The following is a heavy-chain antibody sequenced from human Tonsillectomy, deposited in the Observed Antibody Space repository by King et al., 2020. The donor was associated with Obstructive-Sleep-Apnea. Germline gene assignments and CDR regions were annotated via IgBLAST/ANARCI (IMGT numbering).Heavy chain of an antibody. V-gene: IGHV4-31*03. J-gene: IGHJ1*01. CDR3: ARDTGGGNSGDFQH. CDR2: IYYSGST. CDR1: GGSISSGGYY. D-gene: IGHD4-23*01. Sequence: QLQESGPGLVKPSETLSLTCTVSGGSISSGGYYWRWIRQYPGKGLEWLGHIYYSGSTYYNPSLKSRVTISRDTSENQFSLKLTSVTAADTAVYYCARDTGGGNSGDFQHWGQGTLVTVSP.